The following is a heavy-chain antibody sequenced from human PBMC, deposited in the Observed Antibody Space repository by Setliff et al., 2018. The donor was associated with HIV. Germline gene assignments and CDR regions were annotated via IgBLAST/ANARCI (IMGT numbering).Heavy chain of an antibody. CDR2: INAGNGNT. CDR1: GYTFTSYA. Sequence: ASVKVSCKASGYTFTSYAMHWVRQAPGQRLEWMGWINAGNGNTKYSQKFQGRVTITRDTSASTAYMELSSLRSEDTAVYYCARDRGDRGLVRNYFDYWGQGALVTVSS. D-gene: IGHD6-19*01. CDR3: ARDRGDRGLVRNYFDY. V-gene: IGHV1-3*01. J-gene: IGHJ4*02.